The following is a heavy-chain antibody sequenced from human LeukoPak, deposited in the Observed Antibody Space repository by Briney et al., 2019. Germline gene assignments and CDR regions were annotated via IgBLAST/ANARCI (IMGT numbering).Heavy chain of an antibody. CDR1: GYTLTELS. V-gene: IGHV1-24*01. CDR2: FDPEDGET. CDR3: ATDLHRYSSNFDY. J-gene: IGHJ4*02. Sequence: ASVKVSCKVPGYTLTELSMHWVRQAPGKGLEWMGGFDPEDGETIYAQKFQGRVTMTEDTSTDTAYMELSSLRSEDTAVYYCATDLHRYSSNFDYWGQGTLVTVSS. D-gene: IGHD5-18*01.